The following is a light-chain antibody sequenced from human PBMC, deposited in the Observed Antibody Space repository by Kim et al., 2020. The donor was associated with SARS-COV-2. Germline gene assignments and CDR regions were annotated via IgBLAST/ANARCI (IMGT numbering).Light chain of an antibody. CDR3: QHYDTYSGA. CDR1: ESISSW. Sequence: SASIGDRVTITCRASESISSWLAWYQQKTGKAPKVLIYKASGLESGVPSRFSGSGSGTEFTLTISSLQPDDFATYYCQHYDTYSGAFGQGTKLEI. CDR2: KAS. J-gene: IGKJ2*01. V-gene: IGKV1-5*03.